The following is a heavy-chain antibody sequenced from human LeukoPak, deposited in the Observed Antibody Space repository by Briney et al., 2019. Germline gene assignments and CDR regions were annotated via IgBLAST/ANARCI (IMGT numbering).Heavy chain of an antibody. CDR2: TYYSGST. CDR3: ARARYSSGWYVSRDAFDI. D-gene: IGHD6-19*01. V-gene: IGHV4-59*01. Sequence: SETLSLTCTVSGGPISSYYWSWLRQPPGKGLEWIEYTYYSGSTNYNPSLKSRVTISVDTSMNQFSLKLSSVTAADTAVYYCARARYSSGWYVSRDAFDIWGQGTMVTVSS. CDR1: GGPISSYY. J-gene: IGHJ3*02.